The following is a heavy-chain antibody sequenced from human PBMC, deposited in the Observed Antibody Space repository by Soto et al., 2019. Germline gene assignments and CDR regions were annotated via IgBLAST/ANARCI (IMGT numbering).Heavy chain of an antibody. CDR1: GFTFSTYE. CDR2: ISDSGNTI. CDR3: ARDRPGALHFDY. J-gene: IGHJ4*02. V-gene: IGHV3-48*03. Sequence: EVQLVESGGGLVQPGGSLRLSCAASGFTFSTYEMNWVRQAPGKGLEWVSHISDSGNTIYYADSVKGRFTISRDNAKNSLFLQMNSLRAEDTAVYYCARDRPGALHFDYWGQGTLVTVSS.